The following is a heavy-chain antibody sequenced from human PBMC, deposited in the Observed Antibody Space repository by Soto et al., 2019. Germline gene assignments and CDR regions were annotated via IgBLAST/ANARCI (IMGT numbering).Heavy chain of an antibody. CDR2: ISGRSNTI. CDR3: ARRARIGTQLWLPFDY. J-gene: IGHJ4*02. Sequence: PGGSLRLSCAASGFTFSDYNMNWVRQAPGKGLEWVSFISGRSNTIYYADSVKGRFTISRDNAKNSLYLLMNSLRAEDTAVYYCARRARIGTQLWLPFDYWAQGTLVTVSS. CDR1: GFTFSDYN. V-gene: IGHV3-48*01. D-gene: IGHD5-18*01.